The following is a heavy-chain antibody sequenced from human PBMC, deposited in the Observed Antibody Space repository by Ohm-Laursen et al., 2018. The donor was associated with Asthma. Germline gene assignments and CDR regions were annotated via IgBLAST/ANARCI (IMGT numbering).Heavy chain of an antibody. Sequence: SLRLSCAVSGFTFSSYGMHWVRQAPGKGLEWVSGISWNSGGIGYADSVKGRFTISRDNAKNSLYLQMDSLGPEDTALYYCAKDVKAYYGSGSYYAYHGMDVWGLGTTVTVSS. D-gene: IGHD3-10*01. CDR3: AKDVKAYYGSGSYYAYHGMDV. CDR1: GFTFSSYG. J-gene: IGHJ6*02. V-gene: IGHV3-9*01. CDR2: ISWNSGGI.